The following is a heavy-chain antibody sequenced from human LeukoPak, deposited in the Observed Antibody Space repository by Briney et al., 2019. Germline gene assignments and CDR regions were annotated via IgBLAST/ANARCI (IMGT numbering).Heavy chain of an antibody. CDR3: ARGRAAAGTKNYYYYYYYMDV. CDR2: INHSGST. D-gene: IGHD6-13*01. Sequence: SETLSLTCAVYGGSFSGYYWSWIRQPPGKGLEWIGEINHSGSTNYNPSLKSRVTISVDTSKNQFSLKLSSATAADTAVYYCARGRAAAGTKNYYYYYYYMDVWGKGTTVTVSS. J-gene: IGHJ6*03. CDR1: GGSFSGYY. V-gene: IGHV4-34*01.